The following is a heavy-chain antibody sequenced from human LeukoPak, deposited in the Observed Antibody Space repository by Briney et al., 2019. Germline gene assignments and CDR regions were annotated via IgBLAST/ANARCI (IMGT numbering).Heavy chain of an antibody. CDR1: GFTFSSYG. CDR3: ARGNDILTGFLDYYGMDV. J-gene: IGHJ6*02. Sequence: GGSLRLSCAASGFTFSSYGMHWVRQAPGKGLEWVAVIWYDGSNKYYADSVKGRFTISRDNSKNTLYLQMNSLRAEDTAVYYCARGNDILTGFLDYYGMDVWGQGTTVTVSS. D-gene: IGHD3-9*01. CDR2: IWYDGSNK. V-gene: IGHV3-33*01.